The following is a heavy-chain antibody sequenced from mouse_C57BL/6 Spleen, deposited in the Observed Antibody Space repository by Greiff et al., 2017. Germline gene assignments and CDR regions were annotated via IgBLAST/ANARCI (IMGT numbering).Heavy chain of an antibody. Sequence: QVQLQQPGAELVRPGTSVKLSCKASGYTFTSYWMHWVKQRPGQGLEWIGVIDPSDSYTNYNQKFKGKATLTVDTSSSTAYMQLSSLTSEDSAVYYCSRSYYYGSSPFDDWGKGTTLTVSS. CDR3: SRSYYYGSSPFDD. V-gene: IGHV1-59*01. D-gene: IGHD1-1*01. J-gene: IGHJ2*01. CDR1: GYTFTSYW. CDR2: IDPSDSYT.